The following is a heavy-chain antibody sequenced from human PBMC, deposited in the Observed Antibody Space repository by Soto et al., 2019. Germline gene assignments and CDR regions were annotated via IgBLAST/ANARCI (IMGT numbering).Heavy chain of an antibody. CDR1: GYTFTGYY. V-gene: IGHV1-2*02. CDR3: ARVTMIVVAGASPYFDP. Sequence: ASVKVSCKASGYTFTGYYIHWVRQAPGQGLDWMGWINPDSGGTNYAQKFHGRVTLTRDTSISTAYMGLSRLGSDDTAVYYCARVTMIVVAGASPYFDPWGQGTLVTVSS. D-gene: IGHD3-22*01. CDR2: INPDSGGT. J-gene: IGHJ5*02.